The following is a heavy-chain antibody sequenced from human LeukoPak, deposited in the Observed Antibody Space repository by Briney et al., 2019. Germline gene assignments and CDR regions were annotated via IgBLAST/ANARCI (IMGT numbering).Heavy chain of an antibody. Sequence: SETLSLTCTVSSDSLFRSTTFHWGWIRQPPGKGLEWIASLSQIGSTYFNPSLRSRVAISVDTSKNQFSLKLHSVTAADTAVYFCARDLTSGSYYYDYWGQGTRVTVSS. V-gene: IGHV4-39*07. CDR3: ARDLTSGSYYYDY. CDR1: SDSLFRSTTFH. CDR2: LSQIGST. D-gene: IGHD3-9*01. J-gene: IGHJ4*02.